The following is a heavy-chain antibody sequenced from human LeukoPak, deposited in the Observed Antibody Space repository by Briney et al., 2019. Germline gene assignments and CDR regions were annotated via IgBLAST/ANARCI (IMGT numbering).Heavy chain of an antibody. D-gene: IGHD2-15*01. J-gene: IGHJ4*02. CDR3: ARGGVAATVLFDY. Sequence: SETLSLTCTVSADSISSRYCSWIRQPPGKGLEWIGYIHYSGTTNYNPSLKSRVTISVDTSKSQFFLKLSSVTAADTAVYYCARGGVAATVLFDYWGQGTLVTVSS. CDR1: ADSISSRY. V-gene: IGHV4-59*11. CDR2: IHYSGTT.